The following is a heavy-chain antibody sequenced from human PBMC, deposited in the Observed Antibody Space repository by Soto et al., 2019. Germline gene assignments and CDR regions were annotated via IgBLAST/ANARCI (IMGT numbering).Heavy chain of an antibody. Sequence: QVQLVQSGAEVKKPGSSVRVSCRASGGTFNTYAINWVRQAPGQGLEWMGGIIPLFDMPNYAQKIQGRLTXAXEXSPXTAYMERHSLRSGDTTFCYWTRRVLETYKHDTSGYPFNFDHWGQGTLVTVPA. CDR2: IIPLFDMP. D-gene: IGHD3-22*01. V-gene: IGHV1-69*05. J-gene: IGHJ4*02. CDR1: GGTFNTYA. CDR3: TRRVLETYKHDTSGYPFNFDH.